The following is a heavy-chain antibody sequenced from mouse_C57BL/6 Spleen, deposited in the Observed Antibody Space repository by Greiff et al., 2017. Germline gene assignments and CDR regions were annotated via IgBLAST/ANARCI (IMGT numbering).Heavy chain of an antibody. CDR3: TREYGYDGFAY. CDR1: GYTFTDYE. Sequence: VQLQESGAELVRPGASVTLSCKASGYTFTDYEMHWVKQTPVHGLEWIGAIDPETGGTAYNQKFKGKAILTADKSSSTAYMELRSLTSEDSAVYYCTREYGYDGFAYWGQGTLVTVSA. J-gene: IGHJ3*01. CDR2: IDPETGGT. V-gene: IGHV1-15*01. D-gene: IGHD2-2*01.